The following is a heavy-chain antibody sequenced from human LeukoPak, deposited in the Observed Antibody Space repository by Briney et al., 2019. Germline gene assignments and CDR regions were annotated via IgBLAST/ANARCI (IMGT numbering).Heavy chain of an antibody. Sequence: TGGSLRLSCAASGFTFSSYGMHWVRQAPGKGLEWVAFIRYDGSNKYYADSVKGRFTISRDNSKNTLYLQMNSLRAEDTAVYYCAKDRVTAARHGNCFDYWGQGTLVTVSS. J-gene: IGHJ4*02. CDR2: IRYDGSNK. CDR3: AKDRVTAARHGNCFDY. CDR1: GFTFSSYG. V-gene: IGHV3-30*02. D-gene: IGHD6-6*01.